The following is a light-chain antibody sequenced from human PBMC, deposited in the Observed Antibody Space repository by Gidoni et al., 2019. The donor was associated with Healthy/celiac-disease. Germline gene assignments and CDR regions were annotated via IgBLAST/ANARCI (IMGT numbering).Light chain of an antibody. J-gene: IGLJ2*01. V-gene: IGLV3-1*01. CDR2: QDS. Sequence: YKPPHPPSVPVSPGQTASITCSGDKLGDKYACWYQQKPGPSPVLVIYQDSKRPSGIPERFSGSNSGNTATLTISGTQAMDEADYYCQAWDSSHVVFGGGTKLTVL. CDR3: QAWDSSHVV. CDR1: KLGDKY.